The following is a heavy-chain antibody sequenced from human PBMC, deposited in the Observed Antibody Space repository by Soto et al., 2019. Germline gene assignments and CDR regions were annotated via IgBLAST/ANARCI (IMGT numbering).Heavy chain of an antibody. CDR3: ARLTLPAVAGGGDFDY. CDR1: GGTFSSYT. V-gene: IGHV1-69*02. J-gene: IGHJ4*02. CDR2: IIPILGIA. D-gene: IGHD6-19*01. Sequence: GASVKVSCKASGGTFSSYTISWVRQAPGQGLEWMGRIIPILGIANYAQKFQGRVTITADKSTSTAYMELSSLRSEDTAVYYCARLTLPAVAGGGDFDYWGLGTLVTVSS.